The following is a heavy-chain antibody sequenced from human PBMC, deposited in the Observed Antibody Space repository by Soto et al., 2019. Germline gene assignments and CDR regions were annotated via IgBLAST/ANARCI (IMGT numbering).Heavy chain of an antibody. Sequence: ASVKVSCKASGNTFNSYYMHWVRQVPGQGLEWMGIINPSAGSTSYAQKFQGRITMTRDTSTSTVYMELSSLRSEDTAVYYCSRSRAHSDRYSLWGQGSSVTVYS. CDR1: GNTFNSYY. V-gene: IGHV1-46*02. CDR3: SRSRAHSDRYSL. CDR2: INPSAGST. D-gene: IGHD2-21*01. J-gene: IGHJ4*02.